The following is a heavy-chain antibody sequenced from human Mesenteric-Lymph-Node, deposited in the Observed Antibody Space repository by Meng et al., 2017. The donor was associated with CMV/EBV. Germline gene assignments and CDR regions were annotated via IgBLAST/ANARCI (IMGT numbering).Heavy chain of an antibody. V-gene: IGHV3-21*01. CDR2: ISSSSSYI. J-gene: IGHJ3*02. CDR1: GFTFSYYT. D-gene: IGHD3-3*01. CDR3: ARDVTIFGVIIMDAFDM. Sequence: GESLKISCAASGFTFSYYTMNWVRQAPGRGLEWVSSISSSSSYIYYVDSLQGRFTISRDNAKNSLYLQMSRLRAEDTAVYYCARDVTIFGVIIMDAFDMWGQGTTVTVSS.